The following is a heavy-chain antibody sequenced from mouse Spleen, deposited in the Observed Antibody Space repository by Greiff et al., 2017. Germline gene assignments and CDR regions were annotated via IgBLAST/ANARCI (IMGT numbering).Heavy chain of an antibody. CDR1: GFTFSSYT. CDR3: ARHGTGPWFAY. D-gene: IGHD4-1*01. V-gene: IGHV5-9*04. J-gene: IGHJ3*01. Sequence: EVQVVESGGGLVKPGGSLKLSCAASGFTFSSYTMSWVRQTPAKRLEWVATISSGGGNTYYPDSVKGRFTISRDNARNTLYLQMSSLRSEDTAMYYCARHGTGPWFAYWGQGTLVTVSA. CDR2: ISSGGGNT.